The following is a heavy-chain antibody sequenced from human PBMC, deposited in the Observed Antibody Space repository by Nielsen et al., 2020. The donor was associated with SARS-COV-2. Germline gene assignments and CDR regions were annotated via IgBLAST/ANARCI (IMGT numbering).Heavy chain of an antibody. CDR3: ARDRKPYGAYGMDV. V-gene: IGHV1-2*06. J-gene: IGHJ6*02. D-gene: IGHD1-14*01. Sequence: ASVKVSCKASGYTFTGYYMHWVRQAPGQGLEWMGRINPNSGGTNYAQKFQGRVTMTRDTSISTAYMELSRLRSEDTAVYYCARDRKPYGAYGMDVWGQGTTVTVSS. CDR2: INPNSGGT. CDR1: GYTFTGYY.